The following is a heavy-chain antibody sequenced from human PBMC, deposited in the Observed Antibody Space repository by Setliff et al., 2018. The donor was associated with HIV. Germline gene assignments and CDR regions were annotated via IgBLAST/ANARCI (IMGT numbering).Heavy chain of an antibody. CDR2: IIPIFGTA. Sequence: GASVKVSCKASGGTFSNYGISWVRQAPGQGLEWMGRIIPIFGTANYAQEFQGRVTITADKSTNTAYMELSSLRSEDTAVYYCVRDLSISNPYYDILTGPGVYWGQGTLVTVSS. D-gene: IGHD3-9*01. CDR1: GGTFSNYG. CDR3: VRDLSISNPYYDILTGPGVY. V-gene: IGHV1-69*06. J-gene: IGHJ4*02.